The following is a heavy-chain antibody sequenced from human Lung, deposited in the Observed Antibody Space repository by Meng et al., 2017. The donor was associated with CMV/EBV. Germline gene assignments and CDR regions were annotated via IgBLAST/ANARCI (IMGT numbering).Heavy chain of an antibody. CDR2: ISTNTGTP. D-gene: IGHD2/OR15-2a*01. J-gene: IGHJ5*02. V-gene: IGHV7-4-1*02. CDR1: GYTFSTYT. CDR3: ARVGNFDP. Sequence: QVQLVQSGSELKKPGASVKVSCKASGYTFSTYTIKWVRQAHRRGLEWMGWISTNTGTPTYTQGFTGRFVFSLDTSVSTAYLQISSLKAEDTSVYYCARVGNFDPWGQGTLVTVSS.